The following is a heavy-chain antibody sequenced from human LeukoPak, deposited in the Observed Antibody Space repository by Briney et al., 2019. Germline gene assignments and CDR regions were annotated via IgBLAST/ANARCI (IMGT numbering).Heavy chain of an antibody. CDR2: IYYSGST. CDR3: ARRIAAAGPRSRPSDY. V-gene: IGHV4-59*12. Sequence: PSETLSLTCTVSGGSISSYYWSWIRQPPGKGLEWIGYIYYSGSTNYNPSLKSRVTISVDTSKNQFSLKLSSVTAADTAVYYCARRIAAAGPRSRPSDYWGQGTLVTVSS. CDR1: GGSISSYY. J-gene: IGHJ4*02. D-gene: IGHD6-13*01.